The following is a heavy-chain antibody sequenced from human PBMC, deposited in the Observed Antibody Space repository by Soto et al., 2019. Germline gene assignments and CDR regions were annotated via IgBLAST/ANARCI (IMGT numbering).Heavy chain of an antibody. D-gene: IGHD6-13*01. Sequence: EVQLLESGGGLVQPGGSLRLSCAAAGFTFSIYAMTPPPPAPGKGLEWVSAISGSGGSTYYADSVKGRFTISRDNSKNTLYLQMNSLRADDTAVYYCAKATRGGAATLIRDYWGQGTLVTVSS. CDR1: GFTFSIYA. CDR3: AKATRGGAATLIRDY. CDR2: ISGSGGST. J-gene: IGHJ4*02. V-gene: IGHV3-23*01.